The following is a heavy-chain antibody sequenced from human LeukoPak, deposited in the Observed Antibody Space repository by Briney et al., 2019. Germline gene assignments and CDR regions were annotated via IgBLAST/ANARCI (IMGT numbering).Heavy chain of an antibody. Sequence: SETLSLTCAVSGGSISSSNWWHWVRQPPGKGLEWIGEIYQSGSTNYNPSLKSRVTISVDKSKNQFSLKLTSVTAADTAVYYCARVLYRNGVTHAVSDSYGINWFDPWGQGTLVTVSS. CDR3: ARVLYRNGVTHAVSDSYGINWFDP. CDR2: IYQSGST. D-gene: IGHD5-18*01. V-gene: IGHV4-4*02. CDR1: GGSISSSNW. J-gene: IGHJ5*02.